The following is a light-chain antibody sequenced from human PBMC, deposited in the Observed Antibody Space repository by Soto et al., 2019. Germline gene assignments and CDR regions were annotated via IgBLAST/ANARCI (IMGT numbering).Light chain of an antibody. Sequence: QPVLTQPPSASGTPGQRVTISCSGSSSNIGSNTVNWYQQLPGTAPKLLIYSNNQRPSGVPDRFSGSKSGTSASLAISGLQSEDEADYYCAAWDDSLNGPVVFGGGTKVT. V-gene: IGLV1-44*01. CDR2: SNN. J-gene: IGLJ2*01. CDR1: SSNIGSNT. CDR3: AAWDDSLNGPVV.